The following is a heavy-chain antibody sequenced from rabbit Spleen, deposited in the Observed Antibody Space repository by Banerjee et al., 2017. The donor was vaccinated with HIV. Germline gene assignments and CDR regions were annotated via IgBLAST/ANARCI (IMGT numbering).Heavy chain of an antibody. CDR2: IDAGSSGFT. Sequence: QEQLKETGGGLVKPEGSLALTCKASGFTINNDYYMCWVRQAPGKGLEWIACIDAGSSGFTYHASWAKGRFTISKTSSTTVTLQMTSLTAADTATYFCARDTGSSFSSYGMDRWGQGTLVTVS. V-gene: IGHV1S45*01. D-gene: IGHD8-1*01. J-gene: IGHJ6*01. CDR3: ARDTGSSFSSYGMDR. CDR1: GFTINNDYY.